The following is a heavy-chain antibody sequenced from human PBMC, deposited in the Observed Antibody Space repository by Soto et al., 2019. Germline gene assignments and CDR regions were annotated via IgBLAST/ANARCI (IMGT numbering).Heavy chain of an antibody. V-gene: IGHV1-69*13. J-gene: IGHJ3*02. CDR1: GGTFSSYA. CDR2: IIPIFGTA. CDR3: ARERGYSSGYYYPDAFDI. D-gene: IGHD3-22*01. Sequence: GASVKVSCKASGGTFSSYAISWVRQAPGQGLEWMGGIIPIFGTANYAQKFQGRVTITADESTSTAYMELSSLRSEDTAVYYCARERGYSSGYYYPDAFDIWGQGTMVTVSS.